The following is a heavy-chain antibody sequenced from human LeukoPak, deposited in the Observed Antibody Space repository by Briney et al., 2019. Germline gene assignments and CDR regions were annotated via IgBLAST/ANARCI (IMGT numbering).Heavy chain of an antibody. CDR3: ANTQWLERTFDY. CDR1: GFTFCRYA. Sequence: GSLRTLCAAPGFTFCRYAQSWVRQAPGKGLEWVSAISGSGGSTYYADSVKGRFTISRDNSKNTLYLQMNSLRAEDTAVYYCANTQWLERTFDYWGQGTLVTVSS. J-gene: IGHJ4*02. D-gene: IGHD6-19*01. CDR2: ISGSGGST. V-gene: IGHV3-23*01.